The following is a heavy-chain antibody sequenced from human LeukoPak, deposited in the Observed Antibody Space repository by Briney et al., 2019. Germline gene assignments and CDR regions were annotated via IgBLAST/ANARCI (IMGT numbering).Heavy chain of an antibody. CDR2: ISSSSSYI. CDR3: ARDPSRDEVPAADAFDI. CDR1: GFTFSSYS. V-gene: IGHV3-21*01. J-gene: IGHJ3*02. Sequence: GGSLRLSCAASGFTFSSYSMNWVRQAPGKGLEWVSSISSSSSYIYYADSVKGRFTISRDNAKNSLYLQMNSLRAEDTAVYYCARDPSRDEVPAADAFDIWGQGTMVTVSS. D-gene: IGHD2-2*01.